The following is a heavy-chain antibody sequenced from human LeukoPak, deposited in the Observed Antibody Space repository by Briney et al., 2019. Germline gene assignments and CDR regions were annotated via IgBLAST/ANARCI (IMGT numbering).Heavy chain of an antibody. Sequence: PGGSLRLSCAASGFTFSSYSMNWVRQAPGQGLEWVSSISSSSSYIYYADSVKGRFTISRDNAKNSLYLQMNSLRAEDTAVYYCARDPRLVPDYFDYWGQGTLVTVSS. J-gene: IGHJ4*02. CDR2: ISSSSSYI. CDR1: GFTFSSYS. V-gene: IGHV3-21*01. D-gene: IGHD6-19*01. CDR3: ARDPRLVPDYFDY.